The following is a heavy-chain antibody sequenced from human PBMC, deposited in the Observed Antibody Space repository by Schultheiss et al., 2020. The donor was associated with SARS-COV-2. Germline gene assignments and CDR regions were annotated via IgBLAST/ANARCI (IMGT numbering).Heavy chain of an antibody. CDR1: GYTFTGYY. J-gene: IGHJ4*02. CDR3: ARDYYYGSGSYYPA. CDR2: INPNSGGT. D-gene: IGHD3-10*01. V-gene: IGHV1-2*02. Sequence: ASVKVSCKASGYTFTGYYMHWVRQAPGQGLEWMGWINPNSGGTNYAQKFQGRVTMTRDTSISTAYMELSRLRSDDTAVYYCARDYYYGSGSYYPAWGQGTLVTVSS.